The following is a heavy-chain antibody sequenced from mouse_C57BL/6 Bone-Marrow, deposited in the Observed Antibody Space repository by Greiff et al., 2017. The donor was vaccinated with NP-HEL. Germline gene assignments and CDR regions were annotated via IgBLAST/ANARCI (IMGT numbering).Heavy chain of an antibody. Sequence: QVQLQQPGAELVKPGASVKLSCKASGYTFTSYWMHWVKQRPGQGLEWIGMIHPNSGSTNYNEKFKSKATLTVDKSSSTAYMQLSSLTSEDSAVYYCAREGPTTRGTWFAYWGQGTLVTVSA. CDR1: GYTFTSYW. J-gene: IGHJ3*01. CDR2: IHPNSGST. CDR3: AREGPTTRGTWFAY. V-gene: IGHV1-64*01. D-gene: IGHD1-1*01.